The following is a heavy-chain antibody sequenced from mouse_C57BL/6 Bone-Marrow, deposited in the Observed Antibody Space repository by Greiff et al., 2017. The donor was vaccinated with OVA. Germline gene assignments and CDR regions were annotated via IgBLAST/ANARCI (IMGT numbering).Heavy chain of an antibody. CDR1: GFTFTDYY. V-gene: IGHV7-3*01. J-gene: IGHJ3*01. CDR3: ARSTTEVEGAWFAY. CDR2: IRNKANGYTT. Sequence: EVMLVESGGGLVQPGGSLSLSCAASGFTFTDYYMSWVRQPPGKALEWLGFIRNKANGYTTEYSASVKGRFTISRDNSQSILYLQMNALRAEDSATYYCARSTTEVEGAWFAYWGQGTLVTVSA. D-gene: IGHD1-1*01.